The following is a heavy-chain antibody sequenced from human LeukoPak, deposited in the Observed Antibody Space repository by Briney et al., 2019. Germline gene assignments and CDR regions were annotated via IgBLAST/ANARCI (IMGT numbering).Heavy chain of an antibody. V-gene: IGHV3-30*18. Sequence: GGSLRLSCAASGFTFSSYGMHWVRQAPGKGLEWVALVSYDGNNKYYVDSVKGRFTISRDNSKNTLYLQMNSLGAEDTAVYYCAKRSTRHLDYWGQGTLVTVSS. CDR1: GFTFSSYG. CDR3: AKRSTRHLDY. J-gene: IGHJ4*02. CDR2: VSYDGNNK.